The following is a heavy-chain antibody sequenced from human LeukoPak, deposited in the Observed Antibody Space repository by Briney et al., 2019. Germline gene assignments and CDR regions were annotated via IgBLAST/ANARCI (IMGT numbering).Heavy chain of an antibody. J-gene: IGHJ4*02. Sequence: PGGSLRLSCAASGFTFSTYAMSWVRQAPGKGLEWVSGISGSGGSTFYADSVKGRFTISRDNSKNTLYLQMNSLRAEDTAVYYCGKDVRDHYDTSGYYPYDYWGQGTLVTVSS. CDR1: GFTFSTYA. CDR3: GKDVRDHYDTSGYYPYDY. D-gene: IGHD3-22*01. CDR2: ISGSGGST. V-gene: IGHV3-23*01.